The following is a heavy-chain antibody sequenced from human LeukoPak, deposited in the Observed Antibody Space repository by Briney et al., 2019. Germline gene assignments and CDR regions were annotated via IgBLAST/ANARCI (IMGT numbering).Heavy chain of an antibody. CDR3: ARDFRGGYDFWSGYYTPYYFDY. J-gene: IGHJ4*02. V-gene: IGHV4-39*07. D-gene: IGHD3-3*01. CDR1: GLSISSSGYY. CDR2: MYYSGRT. Sequence: PSETLSLTCTVSGLSISSSGYYWGWIRHPPGKGLDWIGSMYYSGRTYYHPSLKSRVTISVDTSKNHFSLKLSSVTAADTAVYYCARDFRGGYDFWSGYYTPYYFDYWGQGTLVSVSP.